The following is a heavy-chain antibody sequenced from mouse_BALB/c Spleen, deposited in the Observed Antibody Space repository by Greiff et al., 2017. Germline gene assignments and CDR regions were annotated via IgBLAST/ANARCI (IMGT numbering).Heavy chain of an antibody. Sequence: QVHVKQSGAELARPGASVKMSCKASGYTFTSYTMHWVKQRPGQGLEWIGYINPSSGYTNYNQKFKDKATLTADKSSSTAHMQLSSLTSEDSAVYYCARNYRYENDYWGQGTTLTVSS. CDR3: ARNYRYENDY. CDR1: GYTFTSYT. D-gene: IGHD2-14*01. J-gene: IGHJ2*01. V-gene: IGHV1-4*01. CDR2: INPSSGYT.